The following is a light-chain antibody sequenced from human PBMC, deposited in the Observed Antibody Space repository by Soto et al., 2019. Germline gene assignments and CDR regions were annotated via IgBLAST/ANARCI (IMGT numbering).Light chain of an antibody. Sequence: EVVMTQPPATLSVSPGERATLSCRASQSVTSNYLAWYQQKPGQAPRLLIYGVSNRATGVPDRFSGSGSGTDFTLTISRLGPEDFAVYYCQQYTDWPLTFGQGTKVDIK. CDR3: QQYTDWPLT. CDR2: GVS. CDR1: QSVTSNY. J-gene: IGKJ1*01. V-gene: IGKV3-20*01.